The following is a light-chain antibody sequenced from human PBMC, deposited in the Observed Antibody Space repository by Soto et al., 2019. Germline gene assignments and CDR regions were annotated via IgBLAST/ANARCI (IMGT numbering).Light chain of an antibody. CDR2: AAS. CDR1: QDIERW. V-gene: IGKV1-12*01. J-gene: IGKJ4*01. CDR3: KQSKSLPLT. Sequence: DIQMTQSPSSLSASVGDRVSITCRASQDIERWLAWYQQKPGEAPKVLIYAASSLQSGVPSRFSGSGSGTDFSLTISSLQPEDFATYYCKQSKSLPLTFGGGTKVDIK.